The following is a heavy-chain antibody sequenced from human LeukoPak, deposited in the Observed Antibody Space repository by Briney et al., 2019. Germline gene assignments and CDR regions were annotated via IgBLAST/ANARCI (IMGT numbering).Heavy chain of an antibody. CDR2: IYYSGST. CDR1: GGSIRNYY. D-gene: IGHD3-10*01. Sequence: SETLSLTCTVSGGSIRNYYWSWIRQPPGKGLEWIGHIYYSGSTNYNPSLKSRVTISVDTSKNQFSLKLSSVTAADTAVYYCARDSLLVRGVRPPSYYYYYMDVWGKGTTVTVSS. J-gene: IGHJ6*03. V-gene: IGHV4-59*12. CDR3: ARDSLLVRGVRPPSYYYYYMDV.